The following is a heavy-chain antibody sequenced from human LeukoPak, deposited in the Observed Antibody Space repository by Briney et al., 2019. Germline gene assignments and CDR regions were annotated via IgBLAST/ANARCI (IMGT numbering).Heavy chain of an antibody. D-gene: IGHD4-17*01. CDR1: GGSISSYY. J-gene: IGHJ4*02. Sequence: SETLSLTCTVSGGSISSYYWSWIRQPPGKGLEWIGYIYYSGSTNYNPSLKSRVTISVDTSKNQFSLKLSSVTAADTAVYYCAGLFPRPDYGTDYWGQGTLVTVSS. CDR2: IYYSGST. V-gene: IGHV4-59*01. CDR3: AGLFPRPDYGTDY.